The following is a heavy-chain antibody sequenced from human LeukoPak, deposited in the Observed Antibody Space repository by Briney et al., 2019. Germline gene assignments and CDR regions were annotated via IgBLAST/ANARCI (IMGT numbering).Heavy chain of an antibody. D-gene: IGHD3-9*01. CDR2: FDPEDGET. J-gene: IGHJ4*02. Sequence: ASVKVSCKVSGYTLTELSMHWVRQAPGKGLEWMGGFDPEDGETIYAQKFRGRVTMTEDTSTDTAYMELSSLRSEDTAVYYCATSGTYYDILTGYYYWGQGTLVTVSS. CDR3: ATSGTYYDILTGYYY. V-gene: IGHV1-24*01. CDR1: GYTLTELS.